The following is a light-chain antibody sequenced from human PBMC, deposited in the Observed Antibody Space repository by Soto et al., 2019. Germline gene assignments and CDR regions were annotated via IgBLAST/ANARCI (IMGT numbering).Light chain of an antibody. J-gene: IGKJ1*01. CDR1: QSLLYSDGNTY. CDR3: VQGTYWPPRT. V-gene: IGKV2-30*01. Sequence: DVVMTQSPLSLPVTLGQPASISCRSSQSLLYSDGNTYLSWFQQRPGQSPRRLIYKVSNRDSGVPDRFSGSGSGTDLTLKISRVEAEDVGVYYCVQGTYWPPRTFGQGTKVEIK. CDR2: KVS.